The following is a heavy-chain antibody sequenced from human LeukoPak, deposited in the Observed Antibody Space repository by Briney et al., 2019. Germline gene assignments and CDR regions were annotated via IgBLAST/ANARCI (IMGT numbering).Heavy chain of an antibody. Sequence: GGSLRLSCAASGFTFRNYWMSWVRQAPGKGLEWVANIKEDGSEKKYVDSVKGRFTVSRDNVKNALFMQMNSLKVEDTAVYYCVRDYVWESHRQFDYWGQGTMVTVSS. CDR1: GFTFRNYW. J-gene: IGHJ4*02. V-gene: IGHV3-7*01. CDR2: IKEDGSEK. D-gene: IGHD3-16*01. CDR3: VRDYVWESHRQFDY.